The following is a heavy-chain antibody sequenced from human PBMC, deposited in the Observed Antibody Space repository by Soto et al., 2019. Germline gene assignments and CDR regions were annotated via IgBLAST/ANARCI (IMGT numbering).Heavy chain of an antibody. V-gene: IGHV4-30-4*01. J-gene: IGHJ4*02. CDR2: IYYSGST. CDR1: GGSISSGDYY. Sequence: QVQLQESGPGLVKPSQTLSLTCTVSGGSISSGDYYWSWIRQPPGKGLEWIGYIYYSGSTYYHPSLKSRVTISVDTSKNQFSLNLSTVTSSYTAVYYCARAMGFKGDWGQGTLVTVSS. D-gene: IGHD3-10*01. CDR3: ARAMGFKGD.